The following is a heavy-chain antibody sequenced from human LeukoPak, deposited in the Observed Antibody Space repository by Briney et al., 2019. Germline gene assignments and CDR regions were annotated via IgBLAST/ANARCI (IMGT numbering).Heavy chain of an antibody. CDR1: GFIFRNYA. Sequence: PGGSLRLSCAASGFIFRNYAITWIRQAPGKGLECVSEISGSGESTYYGDSVKGRFTIHRDSSKNTLYLQMNSLRAGDTAIYYCAREHWDFDYWGQGTLVTVSS. D-gene: IGHD7-27*01. CDR2: ISGSGEST. J-gene: IGHJ4*02. V-gene: IGHV3-23*01. CDR3: AREHWDFDY.